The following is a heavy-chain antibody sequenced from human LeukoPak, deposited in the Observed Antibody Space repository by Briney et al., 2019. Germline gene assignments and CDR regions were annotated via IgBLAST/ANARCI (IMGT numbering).Heavy chain of an antibody. V-gene: IGHV4-30-4*07. D-gene: IGHD1-26*01. CDR3: ARGSSIVSY. J-gene: IGHJ4*02. Sequence: SETLSLTCAVSGGSISSGGYSWSWIRQPPGKGLEWIGYIYYSGSTYYNPSLKSRVTISVDTSKNQFSLKLSSVTAADTAVYYCARGSSIVSYWGQGTLVTVSS. CDR1: GGSISSGGYS. CDR2: IYYSGST.